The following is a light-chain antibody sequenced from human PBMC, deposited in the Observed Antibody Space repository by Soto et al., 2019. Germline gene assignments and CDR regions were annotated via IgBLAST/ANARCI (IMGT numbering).Light chain of an antibody. CDR2: GAS. J-gene: IGKJ1*01. CDR1: QGVRSY. V-gene: IGKV1-9*01. CDR3: HQVYTYPRT. Sequence: QLTHSPSSLSASFGDRVTLPCRASQGVRSYLAWFQQRPGKAPKLLIFGASTLQNGVPARFSGGGFGTEFTLTITSLQPEDFATYYCHQVYTYPRTFGQGTKVDNK.